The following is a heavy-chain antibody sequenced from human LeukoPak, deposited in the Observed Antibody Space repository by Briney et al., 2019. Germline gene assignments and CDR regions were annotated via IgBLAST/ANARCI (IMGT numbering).Heavy chain of an antibody. D-gene: IGHD3-16*01. J-gene: IGHJ4*02. CDR2: INPNSGGT. Sequence: ASVKVSCKASGYTFTGYYIHWVRQAPGQGLEWMGWINPNSGGTTYAEKFQGRLTMTRDTSISTAYMELSRLRSDDTAVYYCARARVDYVWGSYGHFGYWGQGSLVTVSS. CDR1: GYTFTGYY. CDR3: ARARVDYVWGSYGHFGY. V-gene: IGHV1-2*02.